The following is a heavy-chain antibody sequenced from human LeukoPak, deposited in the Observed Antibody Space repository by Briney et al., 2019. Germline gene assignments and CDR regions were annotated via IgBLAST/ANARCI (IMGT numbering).Heavy chain of an antibody. CDR2: INWNGGST. CDR3: ARDDYYDSSGYYPLGFDY. V-gene: IGHV3-20*04. Sequence: GGSLRLSCAASGFTFDDYGMSWVRQAPGKGLEWVSGINWNGGSTGYADSVKGRFTISRDNAKNSLYLQMNSLRAEDTAVYYCARDDYYDSSGYYPLGFDYWGQGTLVTVSS. D-gene: IGHD3-22*01. CDR1: GFTFDDYG. J-gene: IGHJ4*02.